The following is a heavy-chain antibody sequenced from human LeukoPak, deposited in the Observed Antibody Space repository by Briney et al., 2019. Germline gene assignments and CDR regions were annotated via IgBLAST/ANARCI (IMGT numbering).Heavy chain of an antibody. CDR2: ISSSSSYI. V-gene: IGHV3-21*03. J-gene: IGHJ3*02. Sequence: GGSLRLSCAASGFTFSSYSMNWVRQAPGKGLEWVSSISSSSSYIYYADSVKGRFTISRDNAKNSLYLQMNSLKTEDTAVYYCTTDQPITMVEVGDVFDIWGQGTMVTVSS. D-gene: IGHD3-10*01. CDR1: GFTFSSYS. CDR3: TTDQPITMVEVGDVFDI.